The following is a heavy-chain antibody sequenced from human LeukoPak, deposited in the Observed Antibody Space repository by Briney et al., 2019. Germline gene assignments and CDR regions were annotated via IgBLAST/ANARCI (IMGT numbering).Heavy chain of an antibody. V-gene: IGHV3-66*02. CDR2: IYSGGST. CDR3: ASESGEDSEDAFDI. J-gene: IGHJ3*02. CDR1: GFTVSSNY. D-gene: IGHD1-26*01. Sequence: GGSLRLSCAASGFTVSSNYVSWVRHARGKGLEGVSVIYSGGSTYYADSVKGRFTISRDNSKNTLYLQMNSLRAEDTAVYYCASESGEDSEDAFDIWGQGTMVTVSS.